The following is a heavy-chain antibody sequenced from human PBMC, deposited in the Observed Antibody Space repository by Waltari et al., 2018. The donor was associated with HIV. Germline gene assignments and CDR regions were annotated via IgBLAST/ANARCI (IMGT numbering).Heavy chain of an antibody. D-gene: IGHD4-17*01. CDR1: GNSFSIYS. V-gene: IGHV1-3*01. CDR3: ATLVNTEGYDF. CDR2: INAGSGNT. Sequence: QVQFVQSGAELKKPGASVKVSCKASGNSFSIYSIHWVRPAPGQRLEWMGAINAGSGNTQYSQKFKARVTMTRDTSASTAYMELNSLRSEDTAVYYCATLVNTEGYDFWGQGTLVTVSS. J-gene: IGHJ4*02.